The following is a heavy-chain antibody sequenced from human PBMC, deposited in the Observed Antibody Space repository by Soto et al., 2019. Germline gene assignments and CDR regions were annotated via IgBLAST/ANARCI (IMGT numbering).Heavy chain of an antibody. Sequence: QVQLVESGGGVVQPGRSLRLSCAASGFTFSSYGMHWVRQAPGKGLEWVAVISYDGSNKYYADSVNGRFTISRDNSKNTLYLQMNSLRAEDTAVYYGARNDGDYYYYGMDVWGQGPTVTVSS. CDR2: ISYDGSNK. D-gene: IGHD1-1*01. J-gene: IGHJ6*02. CDR3: ARNDGDYYYYGMDV. V-gene: IGHV3-30*03. CDR1: GFTFSSYG.